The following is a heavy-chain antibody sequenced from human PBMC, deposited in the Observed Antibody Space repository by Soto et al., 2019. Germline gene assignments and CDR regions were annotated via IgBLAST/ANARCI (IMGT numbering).Heavy chain of an antibody. D-gene: IGHD3-3*01. CDR2: ISGSGSTT. Sequence: PGGSLRLSCAAFGFTFSSCAMSWVRQAPGKGLEWVSTISGSGSTTYYADSVKGRFTISRDNSKNTLYLQMNSLRGEDTAVYYCAKDVSVWSGSDYSYYYGMDVWGQGTTVTVSS. V-gene: IGHV3-23*01. CDR1: GFTFSSCA. CDR3: AKDVSVWSGSDYSYYYGMDV. J-gene: IGHJ6*02.